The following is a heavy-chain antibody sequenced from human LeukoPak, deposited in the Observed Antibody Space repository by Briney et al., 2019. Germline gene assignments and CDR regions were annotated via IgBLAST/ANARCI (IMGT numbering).Heavy chain of an antibody. V-gene: IGHV1-2*02. CDR2: INPISGGT. CDR1: GYTFTGYY. CDR3: ARGRKPFSGTAIYSGNWFDP. Sequence: GASVKVSCKASGYTFTGYYMHWVRQAPGQGLEWMGWINPISGGTNYAQKFQGRVTMTRDTSISTAYMELSRLRSDDTAVYYCARGRKPFSGTAIYSGNWFDPWGQGTLVTVSS. J-gene: IGHJ5*02. D-gene: IGHD3-10*02.